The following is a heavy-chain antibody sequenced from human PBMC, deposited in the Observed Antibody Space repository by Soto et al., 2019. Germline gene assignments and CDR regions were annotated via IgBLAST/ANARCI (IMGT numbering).Heavy chain of an antibody. V-gene: IGHV1-18*04. CDR3: ARVDVLRFLGWLI. J-gene: IGHJ4*02. CDR1: GYTFTNHG. CDR2: IRAYNGNT. Sequence: QVQLVQSGAEVKKPGASVKVSCKASGYTFTNHGISWVRQAPGQGLEWMGWIRAYNGNTNYVQNHHGRVTMTTVTSRSTSYMELMSLRAYLTAVYYFARVDVLRFLGWLIWGQGTLVTVSS. D-gene: IGHD3-3*01.